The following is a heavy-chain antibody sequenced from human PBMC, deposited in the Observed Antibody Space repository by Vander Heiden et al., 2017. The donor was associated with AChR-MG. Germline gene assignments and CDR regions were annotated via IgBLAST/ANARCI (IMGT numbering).Heavy chain of an antibody. CDR2: INHSGST. CDR3: ARGHGGTNCGGDCYKDAFDI. V-gene: IGHV4-34*01. CDR1: GASFSCYS. J-gene: IGHJ3*02. Sequence: VQLQQWGAGLLKPSETLSPTCAVHGASFSCYSWIWIRQPPGKGLEWIGEINHSGSTNYNPSLRSRVTISVDTSKNQFSLKLSSVTAADTTVYYCARGHGGTNCGGDCYKDAFDIWGQGTMVTVSS. D-gene: IGHD2-21*02.